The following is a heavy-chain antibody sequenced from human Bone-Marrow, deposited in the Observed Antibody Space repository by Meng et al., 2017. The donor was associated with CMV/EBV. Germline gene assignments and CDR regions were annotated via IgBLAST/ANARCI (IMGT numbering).Heavy chain of an antibody. CDR3: ARDRTDAFDI. J-gene: IGHJ3*02. Sequence: VKVSCKASGYTFTGYYMHWVRQAPGQGLEWMGWISAYNGNTNYAQKLQGRVTMTTDTSTSTAYMELRSLRSDDTAVYYCARDRTDAFDIWGQGTMVTVSS. V-gene: IGHV1-18*04. CDR1: GYTFTGYY. CDR2: ISAYNGNT.